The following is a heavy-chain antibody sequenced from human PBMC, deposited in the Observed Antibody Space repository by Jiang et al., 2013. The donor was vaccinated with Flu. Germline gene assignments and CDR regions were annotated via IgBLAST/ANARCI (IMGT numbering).Heavy chain of an antibody. CDR2: IRNKANSYTT. Sequence: VQLLESGGGLVQPGGSLRLSCAASGFTFSDHYMDWVRQAPGKGLEWVGRIRNKANSYTTEYAASVKGRFTISRDDSKNSVYPQMNSLKIEDTAVYYCAREGVAMAARWYFDLWGRGTLVTVSS. CDR3: AREGVAMAARWYFDL. D-gene: IGHD6-19*01. J-gene: IGHJ2*01. CDR1: GFTFSDHY. V-gene: IGHV3-72*01.